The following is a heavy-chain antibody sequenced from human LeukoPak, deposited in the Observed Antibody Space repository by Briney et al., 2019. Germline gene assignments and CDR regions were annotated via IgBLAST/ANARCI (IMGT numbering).Heavy chain of an antibody. D-gene: IGHD6-13*01. CDR2: IYYSGST. CDR1: GGSISSYY. V-gene: IGHV4-59*08. CDR3: ARLAAAGYYFDY. Sequence: PSETLSLTCTVSGGSISSYYWSWIRQPPGKGLEWIGYIYYSGSTNYNPSLKSRVTISVDTSKNQFSLKRSSVTAADTAVYYCARLAAAGYYFDYWGQGTLVTVSS. J-gene: IGHJ4*02.